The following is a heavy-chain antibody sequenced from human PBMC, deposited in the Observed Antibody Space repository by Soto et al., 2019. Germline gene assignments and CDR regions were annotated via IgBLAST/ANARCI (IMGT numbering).Heavy chain of an antibody. CDR2: ISVYSGET. D-gene: IGHD4-17*01. J-gene: IGHJ4*02. Sequence: QGQLEQSGTEVKKPGDSVKVSCKASGYSFSNFGISWVRQAPGEGLEWMGWISVYSGETHYAQKFQGRVILTTDTSTSTAYMELRSLRSDDTAVYFCARDWVGFYGDYSVWGQGTPVTVSS. CDR1: GYSFSNFG. CDR3: ARDWVGFYGDYSV. V-gene: IGHV1-18*01.